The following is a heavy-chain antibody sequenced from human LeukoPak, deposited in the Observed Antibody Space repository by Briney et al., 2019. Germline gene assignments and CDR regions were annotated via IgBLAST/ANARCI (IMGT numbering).Heavy chain of an antibody. CDR1: CGSIRSFY. V-gene: IGHV4-4*09. J-gene: IGHJ3*02. Sequence: SETVSLTCTVCCGSIRSFYGRGIRQPPGEGREGIWYIYTSGRTNYNPPLKSRVTLAVDTSKNQFSLKLSSGTAADTAVYYCARTHFWRGDAFPIWGQGPMLTLP. D-gene: IGHD3-3*01. CDR3: ARTHFWRGDAFPI. CDR2: IYTSGRT.